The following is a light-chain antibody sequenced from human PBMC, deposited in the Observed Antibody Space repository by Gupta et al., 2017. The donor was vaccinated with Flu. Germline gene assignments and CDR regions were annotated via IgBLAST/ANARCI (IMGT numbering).Light chain of an antibody. V-gene: IGKV4-1*01. CDR3: QQYYSTLFT. CDR2: WAS. CDR1: QSVLYSSNNKNY. Sequence: DIVMTQSPDSLSVSLGERATINCKSSQSVLYSSNNKNYLAWYQQKPGQPPKLLIYWASTRESGVPGRVSGSGSETDFTLTISSLQAEDVAVYYCQQYYSTLFTFGPGTKVDIK. J-gene: IGKJ3*01.